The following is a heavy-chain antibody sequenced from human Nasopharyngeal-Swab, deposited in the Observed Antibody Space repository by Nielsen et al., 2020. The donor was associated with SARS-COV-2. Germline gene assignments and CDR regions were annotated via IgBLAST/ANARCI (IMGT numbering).Heavy chain of an antibody. CDR1: GFTFDDYA. CDR2: ISWNSGTI. D-gene: IGHD6-13*01. Sequence: GGSLRLSCAASGFTFDDYAMHWVRQAPGKGLEWVSVISWNSGTIGYADSVKGRFTISRDNAKNSLFLQMNSLRTEDTALYYCARDAARSWYNWFDPWGQGTLVTVSS. CDR3: ARDAARSWYNWFDP. V-gene: IGHV3-9*01. J-gene: IGHJ5*02.